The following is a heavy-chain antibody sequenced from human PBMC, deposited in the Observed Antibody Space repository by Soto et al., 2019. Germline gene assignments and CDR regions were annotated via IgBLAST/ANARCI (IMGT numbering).Heavy chain of an antibody. D-gene: IGHD3-9*01. J-gene: IGHJ6*03. Sequence: GGSLRLSCAASGFTFSSYWMHWVRQAPGKGLVWVSRINSDGSSTSYADSVKGRFTISRDNAKNRLYLQMNSLRAEDTAVYYCARDVGSVLRYFDWLSPAYMDVWGKGTTVTVSS. CDR1: GFTFSSYW. CDR2: INSDGSST. V-gene: IGHV3-74*01. CDR3: ARDVGSVLRYFDWLSPAYMDV.